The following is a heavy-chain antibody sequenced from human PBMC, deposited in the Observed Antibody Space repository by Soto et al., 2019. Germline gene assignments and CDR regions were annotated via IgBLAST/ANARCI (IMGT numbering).Heavy chain of an antibody. CDR3: AREVGATGYSYGYGFVP. Sequence: ASVKVSCKASGGTFSSYTISWGRQAPGQGLEWMGRIIPILGIANYAQKFQGRVTITAEKSTSTAFMELSSLSSEDTAVYYCAREVGATGYSYGYGFVPWGQGTLGTVSS. CDR1: GGTFSSYT. D-gene: IGHD5-18*01. J-gene: IGHJ5*02. CDR2: IIPILGIA. V-gene: IGHV1-69*04.